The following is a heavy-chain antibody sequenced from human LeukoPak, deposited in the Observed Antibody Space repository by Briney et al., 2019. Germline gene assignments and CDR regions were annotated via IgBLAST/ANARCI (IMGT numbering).Heavy chain of an antibody. V-gene: IGHV3-30*03. CDR3: ARDLTGYSSGWESEY. CDR2: ISYDGSNK. J-gene: IGHJ4*02. Sequence: GGSLRLSCAASGFTFSSYGMHWVRQAPGKGLEWVAVISYDGSNKYYADSVKGRFTISRDNSKNTLYLQMNSLRAEDTAVYYCARDLTGYSSGWESEYWGQGTLVTVSS. D-gene: IGHD6-19*01. CDR1: GFTFSSYG.